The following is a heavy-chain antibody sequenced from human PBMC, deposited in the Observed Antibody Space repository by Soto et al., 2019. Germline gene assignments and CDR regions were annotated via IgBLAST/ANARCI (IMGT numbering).Heavy chain of an antibody. J-gene: IGHJ3*02. CDR2: IYHSGST. CDR3: ARSLTDYYGSGSYSDAFDI. D-gene: IGHD3-10*01. Sequence: SETLSLTCAVSGGSISSSNWWNWVRQPPGKGLEWIGEIYHSGSTNYNPSLKSRVTISVDKSKNQFSLKLSSVTAADTAVYYCARSLTDYYGSGSYSDAFDIWGQGTMVTVSS. CDR1: GGSISSSNW. V-gene: IGHV4-4*02.